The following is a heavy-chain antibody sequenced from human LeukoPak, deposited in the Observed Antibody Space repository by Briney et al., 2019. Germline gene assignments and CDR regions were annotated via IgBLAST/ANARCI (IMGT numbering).Heavy chain of an antibody. J-gene: IGHJ5*02. V-gene: IGHV3-21*04. D-gene: IGHD3-10*01. CDR2: ISSSSSYI. Sequence: GGSLRLSCAASGFIFSSYSMNWVRQAPGKGLERVSSISSSSSYIYYADSVKGRFTISRDNAKNSLYLQMNSLRAEDTAVYYCARDHYGSGSYNNWFDPWGQGTLSPSPQ. CDR1: GFIFSSYS. CDR3: ARDHYGSGSYNNWFDP.